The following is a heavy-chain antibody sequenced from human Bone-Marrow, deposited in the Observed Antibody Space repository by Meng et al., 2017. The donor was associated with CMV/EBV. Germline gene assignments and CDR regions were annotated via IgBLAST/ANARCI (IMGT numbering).Heavy chain of an antibody. D-gene: IGHD3-3*01. V-gene: IGHV4-39*07. Sequence: GSLRLSCTVSGGSISSSSYYWGWIRQPPGKGLEWIGEINHSGSTNYNPSLKSRVTISVDTSKNQFSLKLSSVTAADTAVYYCARGWRITIFGVVIIDGGYFDYWGQGTLVTISS. CDR3: ARGWRITIFGVVIIDGGYFDY. J-gene: IGHJ4*02. CDR2: INHSGST. CDR1: GGSISSSSYY.